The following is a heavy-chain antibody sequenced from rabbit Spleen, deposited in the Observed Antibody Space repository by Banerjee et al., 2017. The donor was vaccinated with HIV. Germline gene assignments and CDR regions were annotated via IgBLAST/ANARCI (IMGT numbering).Heavy chain of an antibody. CDR2: IYTGDGST. D-gene: IGHD7-1*01. V-gene: IGHV1S47*01. Sequence: QEQLVESGGGLVQPEGSLTLTCMASGFDFSGNAMCWVRQAPGKGPEWIGCIYTGDGSTYYASWVSGRFSISRSTNQNTVTLQMTSLTAADTATYFCARDDRIAGYVGYRVNLWGQGTLVTVS. J-gene: IGHJ4*01. CDR3: ARDDRIAGYVGYRVNL. CDR1: GFDFSGNA.